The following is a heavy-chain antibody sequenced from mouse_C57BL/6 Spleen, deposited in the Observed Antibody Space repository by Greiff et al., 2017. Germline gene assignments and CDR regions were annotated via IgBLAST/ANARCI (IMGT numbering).Heavy chain of an antibody. CDR1: GFNIKDDY. Sequence: EVQLQQSGAELVRPGASVKLSCTASGFNIKDDYMHWVKQRPEQGLEWIGWIDPENGDTEYASKFQGKATITADTSSNTAYLQLSSLTSEDTAVYYCTTDTVPYGNQFAYWGQGTLVTVSA. V-gene: IGHV14-4*01. J-gene: IGHJ3*01. D-gene: IGHD2-1*01. CDR2: IDPENGDT. CDR3: TTDTVPYGNQFAY.